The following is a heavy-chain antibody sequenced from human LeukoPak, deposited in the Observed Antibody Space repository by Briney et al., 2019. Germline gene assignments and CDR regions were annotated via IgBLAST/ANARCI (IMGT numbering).Heavy chain of an antibody. CDR1: GGSININTYY. CDR2: IYYSGST. J-gene: IGHJ3*02. V-gene: IGHV4-39*07. CDR3: ATLAVGNSYNNAFDI. Sequence: PSETLSLTCTVSGGSININTYYWGWIRQPPGKGLEWIGSIYYSGSTYYNPSLKSRVTISVDTSKNQFSLKLSSVTAADTAVYYCATLAVGNSYNNAFDIWGQGTMVTVSS. D-gene: IGHD5-18*01.